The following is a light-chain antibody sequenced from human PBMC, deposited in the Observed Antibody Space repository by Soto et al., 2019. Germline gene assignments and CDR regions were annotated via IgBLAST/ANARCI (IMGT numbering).Light chain of an antibody. V-gene: IGLV1-47*01. CDR2: RNN. Sequence: QPVLTQPPSASGTPGQRVTISCSGSSSNIGSKYVYWYQQLPGTAPKLLIYRNNQRPSGVPDRFSGSKSGTSASLAISGLRSEDETDYYCATWDDSLSAWVFGGGTKLTVL. CDR1: SSNIGSKY. J-gene: IGLJ3*02. CDR3: ATWDDSLSAWV.